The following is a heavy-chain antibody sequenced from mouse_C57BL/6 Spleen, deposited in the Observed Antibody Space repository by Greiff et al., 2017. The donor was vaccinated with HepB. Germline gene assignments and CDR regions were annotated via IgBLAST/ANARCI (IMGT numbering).Heavy chain of an antibody. CDR3: ARGSYYGSSPYAMDY. V-gene: IGHV5-4*03. CDR2: ISDGGSYT. D-gene: IGHD1-1*01. CDR1: GFTFSSYA. J-gene: IGHJ4*01. Sequence: EVMLVESGGGLVKPGGSLKLSCAASGFTFSSYAMSWVRQTPEKRLEWVATISDGGSYTYYPDNVKGRFTISRDNAKNNLYLQMSHLKSEDTAMYYCARGSYYGSSPYAMDYWGQGTSVTVSS.